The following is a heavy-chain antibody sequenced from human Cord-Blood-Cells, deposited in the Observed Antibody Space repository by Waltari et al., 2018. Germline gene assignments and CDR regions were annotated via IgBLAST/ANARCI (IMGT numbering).Heavy chain of an antibody. D-gene: IGHD6-6*01. CDR1: GGTLSSYA. CDR2: NVTIFSSE. V-gene: IGHV1-69*01. J-gene: IGHJ4*02. Sequence: QVQLVQSGAEEKKPGSSVKVSCKAAGGTLSSYAISLGRQAPGQGLEWMGGNVTIFSSEDYAQKCQGRVTITANETTSTWYLELSSLRSEDTAVYYCAIDSSSYFDYWGQGTLVTGAS. CDR3: AIDSSSYFDY.